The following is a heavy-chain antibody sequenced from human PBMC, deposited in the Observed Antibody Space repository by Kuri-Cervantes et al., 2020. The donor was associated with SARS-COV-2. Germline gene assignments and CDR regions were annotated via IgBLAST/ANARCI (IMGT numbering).Heavy chain of an antibody. V-gene: IGHV3-21*01. CDR3: ARDKWPIVVVTCYFDY. CDR2: ISSSSSSYI. D-gene: IGHD2-21*02. CDR1: GFTFSSYS. J-gene: IGHJ4*02. Sequence: GESLKISCAASGFTFSSYSMNWVRQAPGKGLEWVSSISSSSSSYIYYADSVKGRFTISRDNAKNSLYLQMNSLRAEDTAVYYCARDKWPIVVVTCYFDYWGQGTLVTVSS.